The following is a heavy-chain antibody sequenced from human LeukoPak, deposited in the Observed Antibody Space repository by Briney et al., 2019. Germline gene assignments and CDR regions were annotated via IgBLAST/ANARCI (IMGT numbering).Heavy chain of an antibody. V-gene: IGHV4-30-2*01. J-gene: IGHJ5*02. CDR1: GGSIARGGYS. CDR2: IYETGNS. Sequence: SETLSLTCIVSGGSIARGGYSWTWLRQPPGKGLEWIGGIYETGNSHYNPSLKSRVTISVDFAKNHFSLSLTTVTAADMAVYYCARRTGWVDPWGQGTLVTVSS. CDR3: ARRTGWVDP.